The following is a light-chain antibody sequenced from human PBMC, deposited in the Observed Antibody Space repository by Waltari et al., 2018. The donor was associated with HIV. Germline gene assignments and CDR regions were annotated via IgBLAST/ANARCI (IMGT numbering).Light chain of an antibody. V-gene: IGKV3-11*01. CDR1: QSVSSY. J-gene: IGKJ4*01. CDR3: QQRHNWPPLT. CDR2: DST. Sequence: EIVLTQSPATLSLSPGERATLSCRASQSVSSYLAWYQQKPGQAHRLLIYDSTHRATGIPARFIGSGSTTDFTLTISSLEPEDFGVYYCQQRHNWPPLTFGGGTKVEIK.